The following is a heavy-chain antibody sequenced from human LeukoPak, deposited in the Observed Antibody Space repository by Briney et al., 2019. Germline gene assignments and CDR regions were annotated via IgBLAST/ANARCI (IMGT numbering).Heavy chain of an antibody. D-gene: IGHD3-10*01. V-gene: IGHV4-34*01. CDR2: INHSGTT. CDR1: GESFSDYY. CDR3: ARRYPSVRGVNLRPQEVRKYYFDY. J-gene: IGHJ4*02. Sequence: SETLSLTCAVYGESFSDYYWSWLRQPPGKGLEWIGDINHSGTTNYNPSLKSRVTMSVDTSKKHFSLKLSSVTAADTAVYYCARRYPSVRGVNLRPQEVRKYYFDYWGQGNLVTVSS.